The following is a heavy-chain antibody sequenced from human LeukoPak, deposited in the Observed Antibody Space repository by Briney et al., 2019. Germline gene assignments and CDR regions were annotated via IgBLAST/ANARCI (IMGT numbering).Heavy chain of an antibody. V-gene: IGHV3-23*01. CDR3: AKGSDYDSKYYYYYMDV. J-gene: IGHJ6*03. D-gene: IGHD3-22*01. Sequence: QSGGSLRLSCAASGFTFSSYGMSWVRQAPGKGLEWVSDISGSGGSTYYAESVKGRFTISRDNSKNTLYLQMNSLRAEDAAVHYCAKGSDYDSKYYYYYMDVWGKGTTVTVSS. CDR1: GFTFSSYG. CDR2: ISGSGGST.